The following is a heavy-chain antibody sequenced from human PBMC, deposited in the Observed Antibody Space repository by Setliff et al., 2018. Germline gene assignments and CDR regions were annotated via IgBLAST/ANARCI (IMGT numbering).Heavy chain of an antibody. J-gene: IGHJ5*02. V-gene: IGHV4-59*08. CDR3: VTAASARSRWYDMGWFDP. D-gene: IGHD3-22*01. CDR2: IFYSGSA. CDR1: GGSISPYY. Sequence: SETLSLTCSVSGGSISPYYWIWIRQSPGKGLEWIGYIFYSGSARYNPSLESRVTISVDTSKNQFSLKLSSVTAADTAVYYCVTAASARSRWYDMGWFDPWAQGTLVTVSS.